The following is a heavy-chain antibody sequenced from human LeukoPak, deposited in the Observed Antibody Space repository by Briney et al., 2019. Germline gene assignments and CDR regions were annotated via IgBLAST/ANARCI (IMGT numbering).Heavy chain of an antibody. V-gene: IGHV3-23*01. CDR3: ARDIVVVPAAEPLNYYYYYYMDV. CDR2: ISGSGGNT. CDR1: GFTFSNYA. D-gene: IGHD2-2*01. Sequence: PGGSLRLSCAASGFTFSNYAMSWVRQAPGKGLEWVSTISGSGGNTYYADSVKGRFTISRDNSKNTLYLQMNSLRAEDTAVYYCARDIVVVPAAEPLNYYYYYYMDVWGKGTTVTVSS. J-gene: IGHJ6*03.